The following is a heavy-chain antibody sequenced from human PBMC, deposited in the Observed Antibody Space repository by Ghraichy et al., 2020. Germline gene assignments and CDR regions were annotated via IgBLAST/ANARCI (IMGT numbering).Heavy chain of an antibody. V-gene: IGHV3-15*01. D-gene: IGHD2-2*01. J-gene: IGHJ6*02. Sequence: LTCAASGFTFSNAWMSLVRQAPGKGLEWVGRIKSKTDGGTTDYAAPVKGRFTISRDDSKNTLYLQMNSLKTEDTAVYYCTTGLLGYCSSTSCYYNYYYGMDVWGQGTTVTVSS. CDR2: IKSKTDGGTT. CDR1: GFTFSNAW. CDR3: TTGLLGYCSSTSCYYNYYYGMDV.